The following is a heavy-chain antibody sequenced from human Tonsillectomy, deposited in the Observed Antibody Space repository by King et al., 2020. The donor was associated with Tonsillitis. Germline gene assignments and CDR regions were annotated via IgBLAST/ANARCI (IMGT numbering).Heavy chain of an antibody. CDR2: INTNTGNP. CDR3: ARGSGAGAGTSIYYVDY. Sequence: VQLVQSGSELKKPGASVKVSCKASGYTFTTYSINWVRQAPGQGLQWMGWINTNTGNPTFAQGFTGRFVFSLDTSVSTAYLQLNSLKAEDTAVYYCARGSGAGAGTSIYYVDYWGKGTLVTV. CDR1: GYTFTTYS. V-gene: IGHV7-4-1*02. D-gene: IGHD6-19*01. J-gene: IGHJ4*02.